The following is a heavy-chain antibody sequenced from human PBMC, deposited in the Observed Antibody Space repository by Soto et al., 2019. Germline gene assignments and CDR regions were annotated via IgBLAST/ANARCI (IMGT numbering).Heavy chain of an antibody. Sequence: QVQLQESGPGLVRPSQTLSLTCAVSGDSISRSDYFWSWIRQPPGKGLEWIGYIYYSGNTYFTPSLQSRITISLDASKNHFALKLTSVTAADTAVYFCARGAYSSSSSFFDSWGQGTLVTVSS. J-gene: IGHJ4*02. CDR3: ARGAYSSSSSFFDS. CDR1: GDSISRSDYF. V-gene: IGHV4-30-4*01. CDR2: IYYSGNT. D-gene: IGHD6-6*01.